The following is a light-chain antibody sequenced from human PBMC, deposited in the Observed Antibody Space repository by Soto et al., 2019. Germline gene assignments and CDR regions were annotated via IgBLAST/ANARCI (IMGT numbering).Light chain of an antibody. V-gene: IGLV4-69*01. CDR1: SGHSSYA. Sequence: QSVLTQSPSASASLGASVKLTCTLSSGHSSYAIAWHQQQPEKGPRYLMKLNSDGSHSKGDGIPDRFSGSSSGAERYLTISSLQSEDEAYYYCQTWGTGTRGVFGGGTKVTVL. J-gene: IGLJ3*02. CDR3: QTWGTGTRGV. CDR2: LNSDGSH.